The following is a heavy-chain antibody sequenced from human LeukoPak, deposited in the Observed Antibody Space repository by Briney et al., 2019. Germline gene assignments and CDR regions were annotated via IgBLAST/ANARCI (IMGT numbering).Heavy chain of an antibody. CDR2: IYYSGST. CDR1: GGTISSYY. J-gene: IGHJ5*02. D-gene: IGHD4-17*01. CDR3: ARVGYGDYSNWFDP. Sequence: PSETLSLTCTASGGTISSYYLSWIRQPPGKGPEWIGYIYYSGSTNYNPSLKNRVTISVDPSKNQCSLKLSPVTAADTAVYYCARVGYGDYSNWFDPWGQGTPVTVSS. V-gene: IGHV4-59*01.